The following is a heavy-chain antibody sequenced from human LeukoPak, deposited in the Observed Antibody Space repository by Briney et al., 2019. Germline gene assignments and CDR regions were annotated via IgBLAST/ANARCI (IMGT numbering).Heavy chain of an antibody. CDR1: GGSISSYY. J-gene: IGHJ4*02. D-gene: IGHD4-11*01. V-gene: IGHV4-4*07. CDR3: ARDQGYSDYYFDY. CDR2: VFSSGST. Sequence: PSETLSLTCTVSGGSISSYYWSWIRQPAGKGLEWIGRVFSSGSTYYNPSLKSRVTISVDKSKNQFSLILTSVTAADTAVYYCARDQGYSDYYFDYWGQGSLVTVSS.